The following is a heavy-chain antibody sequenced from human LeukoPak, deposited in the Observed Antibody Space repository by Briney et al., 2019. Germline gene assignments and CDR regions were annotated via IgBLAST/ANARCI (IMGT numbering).Heavy chain of an antibody. Sequence: GGSLRLSCAASGFTFSSYEMNWGRQAPGKGLEWVSYISSSGSTIYYADSVKGRFTISRDNAKNSLYLQMNSLRAEDTAVYYCAREDQAGDAFDIWGQGTMVTVSS. CDR3: AREDQAGDAFDI. CDR1: GFTFSSYE. J-gene: IGHJ3*02. CDR2: ISSSGSTI. V-gene: IGHV3-48*03.